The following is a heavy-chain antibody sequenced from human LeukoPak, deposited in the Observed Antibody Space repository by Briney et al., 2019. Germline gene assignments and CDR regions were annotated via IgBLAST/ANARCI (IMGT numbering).Heavy chain of an antibody. CDR3: ARDYYDSSGYYFDY. CDR2: INWNGGST. D-gene: IGHD3-22*01. CDR1: GFTFDDYG. J-gene: IGHJ4*02. V-gene: IGHV3-20*04. Sequence: GGSLRLSCAASGFTFDDYGMSWVRQAPGKGLEWVSGINWNGGSTGYADSVKGRLTISRDNAKNSLYLQMNSLRAEDTALYYCARDYYDSSGYYFDYWGQGTLVTVSS.